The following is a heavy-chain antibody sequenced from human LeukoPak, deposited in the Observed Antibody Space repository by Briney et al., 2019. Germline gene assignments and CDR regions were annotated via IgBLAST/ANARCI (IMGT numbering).Heavy chain of an antibody. CDR2: IYYSGST. V-gene: IGHV4-59*01. CDR1: GGSISSYY. J-gene: IGHJ6*03. D-gene: IGHD3-10*01. Sequence: SETLSLTCTVSGGSISSYYWSWIRQPPGKGLEWIGYIYYSGSTNYNTSLKSRVTISVDTSKNQFSLKLSSVTAADTAVYYCARDRVYGSGTYTLDYYYYYMDVWGKGTTVTVSS. CDR3: ARDRVYGSGTYTLDYYYYYMDV.